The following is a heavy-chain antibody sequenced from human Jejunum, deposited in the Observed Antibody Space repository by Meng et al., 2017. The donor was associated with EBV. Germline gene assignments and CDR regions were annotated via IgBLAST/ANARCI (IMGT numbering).Heavy chain of an antibody. D-gene: IGHD3-22*01. CDR3: ARDVSDSNKAWWLDP. V-gene: IGHV1-46*01. CDR1: GYTFTSHY. CDR2: INPNGDSS. Sequence: QVQLVQSGTAVKKRGTSVKVSCKASGYTFTSHYMHWVRQAPGQRLEWMGIINPNGDSSTYAQKFQDRVTMTRDMSTSTDYMELSSLGSEDTAIYYCARDVSDSNKAWWLDPWGQGTLVTVSS. J-gene: IGHJ5*02.